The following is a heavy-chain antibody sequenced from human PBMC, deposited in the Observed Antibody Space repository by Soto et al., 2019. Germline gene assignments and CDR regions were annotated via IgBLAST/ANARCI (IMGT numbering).Heavy chain of an antibody. CDR2: ISAYNGGA. CDR1: GYTFTTYG. CDR3: ARWDCSHNNCNGDYLQY. Sequence: QVQLVQSGAEVMKPGASVKVSCKASGYTFTTYGISWVRQAPGQGLEWMGWISAYNGGANYVQKFQGRVTMSTDTSTSTAYMELRSLRSDDTAMYYCARWDCSHNNCNGDYLQYWGQGSLVSVSS. V-gene: IGHV1-18*01. J-gene: IGHJ1*01. D-gene: IGHD2-15*01.